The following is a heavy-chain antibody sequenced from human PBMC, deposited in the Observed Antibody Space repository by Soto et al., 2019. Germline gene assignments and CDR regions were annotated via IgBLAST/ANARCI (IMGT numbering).Heavy chain of an antibody. CDR2: IYYSGST. CDR1: GGSISSYY. D-gene: IGHD6-19*01. CDR3: ASFYSSGWYNY. Sequence: SETLSLTCTVSGGSISSYYWSWIRQPPGKGLEWIGYIYYSGSTNYNPSLKSRVTISVDTPKNQFSLKLSSVTAADTAVYYCASFYSSGWYNYWGQGTLVTVSS. V-gene: IGHV4-59*01. J-gene: IGHJ4*02.